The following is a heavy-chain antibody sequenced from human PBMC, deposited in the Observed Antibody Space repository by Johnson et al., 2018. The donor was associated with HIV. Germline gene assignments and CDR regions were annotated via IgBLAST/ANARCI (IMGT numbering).Heavy chain of an antibody. D-gene: IGHD3-3*01. CDR2: ISSSGSTI. CDR1: GFTFSDYY. J-gene: IGHJ3*02. CDR3: ARAGNYDFWSGYLSDDAFDI. Sequence: VQLVESGGGLVKPGGSLRLSCAASGFTFSDYYMSWIRQAPGKGLEWVSYISSSGSTIYYEDSVKGRFTISRDHAKNSLYLQMNSLRAEDTAVYYCARAGNYDFWSGYLSDDAFDIWGQGTMVTVSS. V-gene: IGHV3-11*04.